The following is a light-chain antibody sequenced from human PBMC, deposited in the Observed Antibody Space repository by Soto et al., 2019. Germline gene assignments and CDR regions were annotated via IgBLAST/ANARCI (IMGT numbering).Light chain of an antibody. Sequence: DIVMTQPPDSLAVSLGERATINCKSSQSVLYSSNNKNYLAWYQQKPRQPPKLLIYWASTRESGVPDRFSGSGSGTDFTLTISSLQAEDVAVYYCQQYYSTPQTFGQGTKLEIK. J-gene: IGKJ2*01. CDR3: QQYYSTPQT. CDR2: WAS. CDR1: QSVLYSSNNKNY. V-gene: IGKV4-1*01.